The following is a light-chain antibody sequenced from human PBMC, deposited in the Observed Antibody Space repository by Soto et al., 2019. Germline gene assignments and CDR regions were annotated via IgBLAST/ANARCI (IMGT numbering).Light chain of an antibody. V-gene: IGLV2-14*01. CDR3: TSFTSSNTWV. J-gene: IGLJ3*02. CDR1: SSDVGAYDY. CDR2: EVS. Sequence: QSVLTQPPSASGSPGQSVTISCTGTSSDVGAYDYVSWYQQHPGKAPKLKIYEVSNRPSGVSNRFSGSKSGYTASLTISELQAEDEADYYCTSFTSSNTWVFGGGTKVTVL.